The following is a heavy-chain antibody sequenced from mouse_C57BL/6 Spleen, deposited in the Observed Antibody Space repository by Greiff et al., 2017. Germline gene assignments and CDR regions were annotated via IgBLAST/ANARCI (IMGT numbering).Heavy chain of an antibody. D-gene: IGHD2-14*01. CDR3: ARERAPGTDYFDY. CDR2: ISAGGSYT. CDR1: GFTFSSYA. J-gene: IGHJ2*01. V-gene: IGHV5-4*01. Sequence: EVQLVESGGGLVKPGGSLKLSCAASGFTFSSYAMSWVRQTPEKRLEWVATISAGGSYTSYPDNVKGRFTISRDNAKNNLYLQMSHLKSEDTAMXDCARERAPGTDYFDYWGQGTTLTVSS.